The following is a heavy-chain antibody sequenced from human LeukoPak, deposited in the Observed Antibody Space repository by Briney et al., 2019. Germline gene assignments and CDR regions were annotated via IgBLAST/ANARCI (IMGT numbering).Heavy chain of an antibody. J-gene: IGHJ4*02. Sequence: GESLKISCKGSGYSFTSYWIGWVRQLPGKGLEWMGIIYPGDSDTRYSPSFQGQVTISADKSIRTAYLQWSSLKASDTAMYYCARSSNYYGSGSYGAGVDYWGQGTLVTVSS. CDR1: GYSFTSYW. D-gene: IGHD3-10*01. CDR3: ARSSNYYGSGSYGAGVDY. V-gene: IGHV5-51*01. CDR2: IYPGDSDT.